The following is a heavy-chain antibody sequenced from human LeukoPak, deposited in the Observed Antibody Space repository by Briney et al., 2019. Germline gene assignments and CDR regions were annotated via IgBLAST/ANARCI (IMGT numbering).Heavy chain of an antibody. CDR3: ARDNSVGDIAWWFDP. V-gene: IGHV1-46*01. D-gene: IGHD3-16*02. J-gene: IGHJ5*02. CDR2: INPSGSST. CDR1: GYTFTGYY. Sequence: ASVKVSCKTSGYTFTGYYMHWVRQAPGQGLEWMGLINPSGSSTLYAQKFQGRVTMTRDMSTTTDYMELSSLRSEDTAVYYCARDNSVGDIAWWFDPWGQGTLVTVSS.